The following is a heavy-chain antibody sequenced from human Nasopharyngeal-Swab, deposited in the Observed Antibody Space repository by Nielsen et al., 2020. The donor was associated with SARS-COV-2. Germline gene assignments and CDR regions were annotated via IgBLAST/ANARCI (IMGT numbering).Heavy chain of an antibody. J-gene: IGHJ3*02. CDR1: RFTFSRYW. V-gene: IGHV3-74*01. CDR3: ARDKCMEGPTCDAFDI. D-gene: IGHD2-8*01. CDR2: INGDGTRI. Sequence: GESLKISCTASRFTFSRYWIHWVRQVPGKGLVWVSRINGDGTRINYADSVKGRFTICRDNAKNTVFLQMNSLRAEDTVVYHCARDKCMEGPTCDAFDIWGQGAMVTVSS.